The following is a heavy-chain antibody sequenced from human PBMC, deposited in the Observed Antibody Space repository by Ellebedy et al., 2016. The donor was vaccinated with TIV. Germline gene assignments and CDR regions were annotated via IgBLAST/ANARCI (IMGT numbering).Heavy chain of an antibody. Sequence: GGSLRLSXAASGFTFSNFWMSWVRQAPGKGLEYVASIKQDGNEKYYVDSVKGRFTISRDNAKNSLHLQMNSLRAEDTAVYYCAHATVRAWGQGTLVTVSS. CDR2: IKQDGNEK. CDR3: AHATVRA. D-gene: IGHD3-10*01. CDR1: GFTFSNFW. J-gene: IGHJ5*02. V-gene: IGHV3-7*01.